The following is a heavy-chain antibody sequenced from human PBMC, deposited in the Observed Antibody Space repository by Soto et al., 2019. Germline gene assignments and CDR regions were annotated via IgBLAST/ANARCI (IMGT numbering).Heavy chain of an antibody. V-gene: IGHV2-5*02. J-gene: IGHJ4*02. Sequence: QITLKESGPTLVKPTQTLTLTCTFSGFSLSTSGVGVGWIRQPPGKALEWLALIYWDDDKRYSPSLKSRLTPXKXXSKNQVVLTMTNMDPVDTATYYCAHSRYSSSRFDYWGQGTLVTVSS. CDR2: IYWDDDK. CDR1: GFSLSTSGVG. D-gene: IGHD6-19*01. CDR3: AHSRYSSSRFDY.